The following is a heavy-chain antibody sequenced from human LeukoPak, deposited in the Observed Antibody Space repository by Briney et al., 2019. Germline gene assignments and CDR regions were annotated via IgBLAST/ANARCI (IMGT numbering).Heavy chain of an antibody. D-gene: IGHD1-26*01. CDR3: AMGAYSDAFDI. CDR2: INHSGST. Sequence: SETLSLTCAVYGGSFSGHYWSWIRQPPGKGLEWIGEINHSGSTNYNPSLKSRVTISVDTSKNQFSLKLSSVTAADTAVYYCAMGAYSDAFDIWGQGTMVTVSS. J-gene: IGHJ3*02. V-gene: IGHV4-34*01. CDR1: GGSFSGHY.